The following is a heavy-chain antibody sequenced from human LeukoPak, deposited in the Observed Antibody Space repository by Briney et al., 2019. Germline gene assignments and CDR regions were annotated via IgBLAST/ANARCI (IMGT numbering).Heavy chain of an antibody. V-gene: IGHV3-21*01. Sequence: GGSLRLSCAASGFTFSSYSMNWVRQAPGEGLEWVSSISSSSSYIYYADSVKGRFTISRDNAKNSLYLQMNSLRAEDTAVYYCARDYTAAPTYYYDSSGYYRFWGQGTLVTVSS. CDR3: ARDYTAAPTYYYDSSGYYRF. J-gene: IGHJ4*02. CDR1: GFTFSSYS. CDR2: ISSSSSYI. D-gene: IGHD3-22*01.